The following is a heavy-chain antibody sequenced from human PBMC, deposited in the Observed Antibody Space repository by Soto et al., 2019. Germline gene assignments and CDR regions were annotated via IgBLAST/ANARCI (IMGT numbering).Heavy chain of an antibody. CDR3: ARSMRYYYYGMDV. J-gene: IGHJ6*02. Sequence: LKISCKGSGYSFTSYWIGWVRQMPGKGLEWMGIIYPGDSDTRYSPSFQGQVTISADKSISTAYLQWSSLKASDTAMYYCARSMRYYYYGMDVWGQGTTVTVSS. CDR1: GYSFTSYW. CDR2: IYPGDSDT. V-gene: IGHV5-51*01. D-gene: IGHD2-8*01.